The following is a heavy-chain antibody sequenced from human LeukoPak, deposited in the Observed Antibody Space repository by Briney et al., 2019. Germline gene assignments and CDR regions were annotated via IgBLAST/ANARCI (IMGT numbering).Heavy chain of an antibody. CDR2: ISGSGGST. CDR1: GFTFSSYA. J-gene: IGHJ5*02. D-gene: IGHD3-3*01. CDR3: AKGAAVILGVVYNWFDP. Sequence: PGGSLRLSCAASGFTFSSYAMSWVRQAPGKGLEWVSAISGSGGSTYYADSVKGRFTISRDNSKNTLYLQMNSLRAEDTAVYYCAKGAAVILGVVYNWFDPWGQGTLVTVSS. V-gene: IGHV3-23*01.